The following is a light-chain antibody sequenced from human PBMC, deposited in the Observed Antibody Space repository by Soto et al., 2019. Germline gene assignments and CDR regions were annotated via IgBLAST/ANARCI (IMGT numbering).Light chain of an antibody. CDR1: QSVSSN. Sequence: EIVMTQSPATLSVSPGERATLSCRASQSVSSNLAWYQQKPGQAPRLLIYGASTRATGIPARFSGSGSGIEFTLPISSLQSEDFAVYYWQQYNNWPVTFDQGTKVEIK. CDR3: QQYNNWPVT. J-gene: IGKJ1*01. CDR2: GAS. V-gene: IGKV3-15*01.